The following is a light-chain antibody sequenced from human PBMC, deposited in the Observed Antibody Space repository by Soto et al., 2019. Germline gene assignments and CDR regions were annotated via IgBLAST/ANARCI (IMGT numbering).Light chain of an antibody. CDR1: QSVSSN. J-gene: IGKJ1*01. CDR2: GAS. V-gene: IGKV3-20*01. CDR3: QQYGRSPT. Sequence: EIVMTQSPATLSVSPGERVTLSCRASQSVSSNLAWYQQKPGQAPRLLMYGASTRATGIPDRFSGSGSGTDFTLTISRLEPEDFVVYYCQQYGRSPTFGQGTKVDIK.